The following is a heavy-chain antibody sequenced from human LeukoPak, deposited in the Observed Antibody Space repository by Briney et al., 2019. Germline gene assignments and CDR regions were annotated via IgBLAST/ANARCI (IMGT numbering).Heavy chain of an antibody. CDR2: IKRDGSQI. Sequence: AGGSLRLSCVCCGFTFSNDWMTWVRQAPGKGLEWVANIKRDGSQIHYADSVKGRFTISRDNTKLFLQMNSLRVEDTARYYCARDTSPSSGSTYFDAFDMWGQGTMVSVSS. CDR3: ARDTSPSSGSTYFDAFDM. D-gene: IGHD1-1*01. J-gene: IGHJ3*02. V-gene: IGHV3-7*01. CDR1: GFTFSNDW.